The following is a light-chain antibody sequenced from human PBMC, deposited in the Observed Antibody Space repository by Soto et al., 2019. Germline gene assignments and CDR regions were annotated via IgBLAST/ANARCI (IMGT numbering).Light chain of an antibody. CDR1: QSVSSSY. CDR2: GAS. Sequence: EIVWTQCPGTLSLSPGESATLSGRASQSVSSSYLAWYQQKPGQAPRLLIYGASSRATGIPDRFSGSGSGTDFTLTISRLEPEDFAVYYCQQYGSSPPSITFGQGRRLEIK. CDR3: QQYGSSPPSIT. J-gene: IGKJ5*01. V-gene: IGKV3-20*01.